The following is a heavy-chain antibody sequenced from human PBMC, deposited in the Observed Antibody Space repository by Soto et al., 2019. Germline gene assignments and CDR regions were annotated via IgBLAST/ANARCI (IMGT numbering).Heavy chain of an antibody. CDR3: ARDWGACTPGECYSHGFDL. CDR2: SWHDGRHL. D-gene: IGHD2-21*01. J-gene: IGHJ3*01. V-gene: IGHV3-33*01. CDR1: GFTLDTYG. Sequence: QEQLVESGGGMVQPGGSLRLSCAVSGFTLDTYGMHWVRQAAGQGLEWVAVSWHDGRHLDYADSVRGRFTVFRDDSKNTLFMEMNGLSGDDTEVYYCARDWGACTPGECYSHGFDLWGQGTLVTVSS.